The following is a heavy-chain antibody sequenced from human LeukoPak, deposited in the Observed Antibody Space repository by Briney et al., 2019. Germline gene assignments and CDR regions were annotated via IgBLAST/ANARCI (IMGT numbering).Heavy chain of an antibody. CDR1: GGSISGYY. D-gene: IGHD4-17*01. V-gene: IGHV4-59*08. CDR3: AGYATTVTTNYY. Sequence: SETLSLTCTVSGGSISGYYWSWIRQPPGKGLEWIGFIYNSGSTNYNPSLKSRVTISVDTSKNQFSLKLSSVSAADTAVYYCAGYATTVTTNYYWGQGTLVTVSS. J-gene: IGHJ4*02. CDR2: IYNSGST.